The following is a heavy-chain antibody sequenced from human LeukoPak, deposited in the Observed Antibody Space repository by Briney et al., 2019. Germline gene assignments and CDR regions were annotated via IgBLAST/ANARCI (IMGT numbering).Heavy chain of an antibody. J-gene: IGHJ5*02. CDR3: AREVYAIVNWFDP. V-gene: IGHV1-46*01. Sequence: ASVKVSCKASGYTFTSYYMHWVRQAPGQGLEWMGIIDPSGGSTSYAQKFQGRVTMTRDTSTSPGYMELSSLRSEDTAVYYCAREVYAIVNWFDPWGQGTLVTVSS. D-gene: IGHD2-8*01. CDR2: IDPSGGST. CDR1: GYTFTSYY.